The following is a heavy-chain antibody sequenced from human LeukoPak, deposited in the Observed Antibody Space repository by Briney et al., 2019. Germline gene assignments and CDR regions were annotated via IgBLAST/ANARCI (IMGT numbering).Heavy chain of an antibody. CDR1: GGSFSGYY. V-gene: IGHV4-34*01. J-gene: IGHJ4*02. CDR3: ARGQYGSGVDY. CDR2: INHSGST. D-gene: IGHD3-10*01. Sequence: SETLSLTCAVYGGSFSGYYWSWIRQPPGKGLEWIGEINHSGSTNYNPSLKSRVTISVDTSKNQFSLKLSSVTAADTAVYYCARGQYGSGVDYWGQGTLVTVSS.